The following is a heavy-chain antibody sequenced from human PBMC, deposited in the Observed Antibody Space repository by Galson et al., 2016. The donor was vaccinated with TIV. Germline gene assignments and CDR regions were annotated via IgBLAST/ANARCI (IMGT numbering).Heavy chain of an antibody. CDR3: ARGRWSPPYYYYYSEH. Sequence: SVKVSCKASGYTFSDYAINWVRQVPGQGLEWMGWINTKTGNPTYAQGFTGRFVFSLDTTVSTAFLQITSLKAEDTAVYYCARGRWSPPYYYYYSEHWRKGPAVTVPS. V-gene: IGHV7-4-1*02. CDR1: GYTFSDYA. D-gene: IGHD6-13*01. CDR2: INTKTGNP. J-gene: IGHJ6*03.